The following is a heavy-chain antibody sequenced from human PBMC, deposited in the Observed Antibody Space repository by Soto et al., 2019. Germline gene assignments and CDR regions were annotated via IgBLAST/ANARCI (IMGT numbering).Heavy chain of an antibody. CDR2: IYYSGST. J-gene: IGHJ6*02. CDR3: ARDRGIAAAGIYYYYYGMDV. V-gene: IGHV4-30-4*01. D-gene: IGHD6-13*01. CDR1: GGSISSGDYY. Sequence: QVQLQESGPGLVKPSQTLSLTCTVSGGSISSGDYYWSWIRQPPGKGLEWIGYIYYSGSTYYNPSXXXRVTISVDTSXXQXSXXLSSVTAADTAVYYCARDRGIAAAGIYYYYYGMDVWGQGTTVTVSS.